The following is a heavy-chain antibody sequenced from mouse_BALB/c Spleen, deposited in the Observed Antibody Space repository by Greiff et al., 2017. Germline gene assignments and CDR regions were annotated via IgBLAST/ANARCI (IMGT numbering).Heavy chain of an antibody. CDR1: GYTFTSYY. CDR2: IYPGDGST. J-gene: IGHJ2*01. CDR3: ARRVTTVVATPYFDY. V-gene: IGHV1S56*01. Sequence: QVQLQQSGPELVKPGASVKMSCKASGYTFTSYYIHWVKQRPGQGLEWIGWIYPGDGSTKYNEKFKGKTTLTADKSSSTAYMLLSSLTSEDSAIYFCARRVTTVVATPYFDYWGQGTTLTVSS. D-gene: IGHD1-1*01.